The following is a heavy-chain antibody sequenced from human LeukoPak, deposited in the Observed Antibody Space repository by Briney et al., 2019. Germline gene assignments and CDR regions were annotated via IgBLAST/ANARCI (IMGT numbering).Heavy chain of an antibody. V-gene: IGHV4-34*01. Sequence: SETLSLTCAVYGGSFSGYYWSWIRQSPGKGLEWIGEINHSGSTNYNPSLKSRLTLSVDTAKNQFPLKLNSVTAADTALYYCARRRQYDSSLFWNFDLWGRGTLVTVPS. J-gene: IGHJ2*01. CDR3: ARRRQYDSSLFWNFDL. CDR2: INHSGST. CDR1: GGSFSGYY. D-gene: IGHD6-6*01.